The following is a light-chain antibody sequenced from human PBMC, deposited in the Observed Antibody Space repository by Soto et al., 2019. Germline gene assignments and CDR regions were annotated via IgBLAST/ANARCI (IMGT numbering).Light chain of an antibody. CDR3: QQRGNWPLT. J-gene: IGKJ4*01. Sequence: EIVLTQSPVTLSLSPGERATLSCRSSQLISNYLAWYQQKPGQAPRLLIYDASNRATDIPARVSGSGSGKDFTLTISSLEPEDFGVYYCQQRGNWPLTFGGGTKVEIK. CDR2: DAS. CDR1: QLISNY. V-gene: IGKV3-11*01.